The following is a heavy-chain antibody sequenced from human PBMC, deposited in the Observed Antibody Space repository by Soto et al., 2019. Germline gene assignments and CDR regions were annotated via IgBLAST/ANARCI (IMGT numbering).Heavy chain of an antibody. V-gene: IGHV4-61*01. CDR3: ARVAYYYDSSGYYSYWFDP. CDR1: GGSVSSGSYY. CDR2: IYYSGST. Sequence: PSETLSLTCTVSGGSVSSGSYYWSWIRQPPGKGLEWIGYIYYSGSTNYNPSLKSRVTISVDTSKNQFSLKLSSVTAADTAVYYCARVAYYYDSSGYYSYWFDPWGQGTLVTVSS. D-gene: IGHD3-22*01. J-gene: IGHJ5*02.